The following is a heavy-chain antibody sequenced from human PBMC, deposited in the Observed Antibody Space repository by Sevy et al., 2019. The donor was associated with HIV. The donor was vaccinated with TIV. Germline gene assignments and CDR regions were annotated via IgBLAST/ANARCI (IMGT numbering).Heavy chain of an antibody. V-gene: IGHV3-7*01. J-gene: IGHJ5*02. Sequence: GGSLRLSCGASGFTFNSYWMTWVRQAPGKGLEWVCNIKKDGSEKYYVDSVKGGFTISRDNTKNSLYLQMTRLRAEDAAVYYCTRLQDSDSSSWFDPWGQGTLVTVSS. D-gene: IGHD1-26*01. CDR1: GFTFNSYW. CDR3: TRLQDSDSSSWFDP. CDR2: IKKDGSEK.